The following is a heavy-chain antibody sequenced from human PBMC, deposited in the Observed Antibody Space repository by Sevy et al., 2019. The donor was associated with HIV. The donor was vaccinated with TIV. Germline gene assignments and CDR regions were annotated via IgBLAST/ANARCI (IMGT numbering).Heavy chain of an antibody. CDR1: GYSFTTYW. Sequence: GESLKISCKGSGYSFTTYWIGWVRQMPGKGLEWMGIIFPGDSDTRYSPSCQGQVTISADNSISTPYLQWSSLKASDTAIYYCARARGIPHYYYGMDVWGQGTTVTVS. D-gene: IGHD1-26*01. V-gene: IGHV5-51*01. J-gene: IGHJ6*02. CDR2: IFPGDSDT. CDR3: ARARGIPHYYYGMDV.